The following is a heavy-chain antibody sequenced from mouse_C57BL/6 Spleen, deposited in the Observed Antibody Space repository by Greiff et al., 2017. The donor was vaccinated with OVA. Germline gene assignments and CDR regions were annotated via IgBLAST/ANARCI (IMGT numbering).Heavy chain of an antibody. J-gene: IGHJ1*03. CDR3: ARVNGSSYWYFDV. CDR2: INYDGSST. Sequence: DVKLVESEGGLVQPGSSMKLSCTASGFTFSDYYMAWVRQVPEKGLEWVANINYDGSSTYYLDSLKSRFIISRDNAKNILYLQMSSLKSEDTATYYCARVNGSSYWYFDVWGTGTTVTVSS. V-gene: IGHV5-16*01. D-gene: IGHD1-1*01. CDR1: GFTFSDYY.